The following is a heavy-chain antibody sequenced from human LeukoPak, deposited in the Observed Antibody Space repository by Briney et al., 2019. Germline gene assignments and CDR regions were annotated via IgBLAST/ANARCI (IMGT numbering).Heavy chain of an antibody. J-gene: IGHJ5*02. Sequence: GGSLRLSCAASGFTFSSYAMSWVRQAPRKGLEWVSAISGSGGSTYYADSVKGRFTISRDNSKNTLYLQMNSLRAEDTAVYYCAKGAVGQWLVINWFDPWGQGTLVTVSS. V-gene: IGHV3-23*01. CDR1: GFTFSSYA. D-gene: IGHD6-19*01. CDR2: ISGSGGST. CDR3: AKGAVGQWLVINWFDP.